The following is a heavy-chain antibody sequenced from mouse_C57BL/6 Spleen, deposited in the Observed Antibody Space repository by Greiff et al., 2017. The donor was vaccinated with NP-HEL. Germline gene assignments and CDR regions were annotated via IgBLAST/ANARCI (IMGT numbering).Heavy chain of an antibody. Sequence: QVQLQQSGAELVMPGASVKLSCKASGYTFTSYWMHWVKQRPGQGLEWIGEIDPSDSYTNYNQKFKGKSTLTVDKSSSTAYMQLSSLTSEDSAVYYCARWGRQLRIRGYAMDYWGQGTSVTVSS. V-gene: IGHV1-69*01. J-gene: IGHJ4*01. CDR3: ARWGRQLRIRGYAMDY. CDR1: GYTFTSYW. CDR2: IDPSDSYT. D-gene: IGHD3-2*02.